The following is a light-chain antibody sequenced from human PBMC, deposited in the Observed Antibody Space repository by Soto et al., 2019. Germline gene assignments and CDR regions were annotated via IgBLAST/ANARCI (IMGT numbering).Light chain of an antibody. CDR2: EVS. CDR1: SSDVGGYNY. CDR3: SSYTSSSTRV. V-gene: IGLV2-14*01. Sequence: QLVLTQPASVSGSPGQSITISCTGTSSDVGGYNYVSWYQQHPGKAPKLMIYEVSNRPSGVSNRFSGSKSGNTASLTISGXQAEXEXDYYCSSYTSSSTRVFGGGTKLTVL. J-gene: IGLJ3*02.